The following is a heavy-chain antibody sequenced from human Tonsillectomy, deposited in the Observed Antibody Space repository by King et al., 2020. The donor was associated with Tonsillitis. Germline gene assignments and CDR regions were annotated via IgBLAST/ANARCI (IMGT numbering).Heavy chain of an antibody. J-gene: IGHJ6*02. Sequence: VQLVESGAEVKKPGASVKVSCKASGYTFTSYYMHWVRQAPGQGLEWMGIINPSGGSTSYAQKFQGRVTMTRDTSTSTVYMELSSLRTEDTAVYYCAVVHGICGGGSCYYYYGMDVWGQGTTVTVAS. CDR2: INPSGGST. CDR3: AVVHGICGGGSCYYYYGMDV. V-gene: IGHV1-46*01. D-gene: IGHD2-15*01. CDR1: GYTFTSYY.